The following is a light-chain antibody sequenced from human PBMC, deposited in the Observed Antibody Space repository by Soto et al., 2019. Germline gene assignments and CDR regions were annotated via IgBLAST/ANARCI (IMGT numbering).Light chain of an antibody. J-gene: IGKJ5*01. Sequence: EIVLTQSPATLSLSPGERATLSCRASQSVSSYLAWYQQKPGQAPRLPIYDASNRATGIPARFSGSGSGTDFTLTISSLEPEDFAVYYCQQRSNWPPGAITFGQGTRLEIK. CDR1: QSVSSY. CDR3: QQRSNWPPGAIT. CDR2: DAS. V-gene: IGKV3-11*01.